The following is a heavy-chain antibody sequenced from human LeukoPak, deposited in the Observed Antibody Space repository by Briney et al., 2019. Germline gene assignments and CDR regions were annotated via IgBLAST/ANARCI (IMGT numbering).Heavy chain of an antibody. D-gene: IGHD5-24*01. CDR2: IKEDGSED. V-gene: IGHV3-7*01. CDR1: GLTFSTSW. CDR3: AKDADGYNY. Sequence: PGGSLRLSCVASGLTFSTSWMSWVRQAPGRGLEWVANIKEDGSEDYYVDSVKGRFTISRDNAKNSLYLQMNSLRAEDTAVYFCAKDADGYNYWGQGTLVTVSS. J-gene: IGHJ4*02.